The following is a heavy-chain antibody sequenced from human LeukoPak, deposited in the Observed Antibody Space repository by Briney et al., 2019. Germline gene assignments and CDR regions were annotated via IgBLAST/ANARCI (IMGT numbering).Heavy chain of an antibody. J-gene: IGHJ4*02. V-gene: IGHV3-9*01. CDR3: AKAYYYDSSGYPDY. Sequence: GGSLRLSCAASGSTFDDYAMHWVRQAPGKGLEWVSGISWNSGSIGYADSVKGRFTISRDDAKNSLYLQMNSLRAEDTALYYCAKAYYYDSSGYPDYWGQGTLVTVSS. CDR1: GSTFDDYA. D-gene: IGHD3-22*01. CDR2: ISWNSGSI.